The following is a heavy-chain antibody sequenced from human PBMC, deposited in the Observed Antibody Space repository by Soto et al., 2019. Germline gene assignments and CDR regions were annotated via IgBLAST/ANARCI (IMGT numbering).Heavy chain of an antibody. D-gene: IGHD3-22*01. Sequence: HPGGSLRLSCAASGFTFGSYAMSWVRQAPGKGLEWVSAISGSGGSTYYADSVKGRFTISRDNSKNTLYLQMNSLRAEDTAVYYCANFANDYYDSSGYYTLPHDAFDIWGQGTMVTVSS. V-gene: IGHV3-23*01. CDR1: GFTFGSYA. J-gene: IGHJ3*02. CDR3: ANFANDYYDSSGYYTLPHDAFDI. CDR2: ISGSGGST.